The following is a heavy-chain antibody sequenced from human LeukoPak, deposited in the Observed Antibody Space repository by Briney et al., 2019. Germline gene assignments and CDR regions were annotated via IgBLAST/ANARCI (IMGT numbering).Heavy chain of an antibody. CDR2: INTYNGNT. CDR1: GYTFTSYG. D-gene: IGHD6-19*01. CDR3: ARDEYIAVAGTLAWDYYYGMDV. V-gene: IGHV1-18*01. J-gene: IGHJ6*02. Sequence: ASVNVSCKASGYTFTSYGISWVRQAPGQGLEWMGWINTYNGNTNYAQKLQVRVTMSTDTSTSTAYMELKSLRSDDTAVYYCARDEYIAVAGTLAWDYYYGMDVWGQGTTVTVSS.